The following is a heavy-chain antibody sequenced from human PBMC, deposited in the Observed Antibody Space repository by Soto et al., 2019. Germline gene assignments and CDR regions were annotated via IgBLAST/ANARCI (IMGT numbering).Heavy chain of an antibody. CDR3: ARGSDIAVAGTKPNDY. Sequence: ASVKVSCKASGYTFTGYYMHWVRQAPGQGLEWMGWINPNSGGTNYAQKFQGWVTMTRDTSISTAYMELSRLRSDDTAVYYCARGSDIAVAGTKPNDYWGQGTLVTVSS. CDR1: GYTFTGYY. V-gene: IGHV1-2*04. CDR2: INPNSGGT. J-gene: IGHJ4*02. D-gene: IGHD6-19*01.